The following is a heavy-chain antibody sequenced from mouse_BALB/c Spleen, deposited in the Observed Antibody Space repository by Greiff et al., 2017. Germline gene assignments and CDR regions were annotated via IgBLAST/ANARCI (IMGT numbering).Heavy chain of an antibody. CDR3: NACKYGTFFAY. J-gene: IGHJ3*01. CDR2: IDPENGDT. D-gene: IGHD2-10*02. CDR1: GFNIKDYY. V-gene: IGHV14-4*02. Sequence: VQLQQSGAELVRSGASVKLSCTASGFNIKDYYMHWVKQRPEQGLEWIGWIDPENGDTEYAPKFQGKATMTADTSSNTAYLQLSSLTSEDTAVYYCNACKYGTFFAYWGQGTLVTVSA.